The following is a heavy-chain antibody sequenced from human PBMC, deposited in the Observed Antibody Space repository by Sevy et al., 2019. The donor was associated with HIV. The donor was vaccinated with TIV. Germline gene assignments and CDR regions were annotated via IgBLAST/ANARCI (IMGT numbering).Heavy chain of an antibody. D-gene: IGHD3-9*01. CDR3: ARVTGPFGWSDP. CDR2: IYYSGNT. CDR1: GGSITNPDYN. J-gene: IGHJ5*02. Sequence: SETLSLTCSVSGGSITNPDYNWSWIRQPPGKGLEWIGSIYYSGNTYYSPSLKSRVLLSIDTSKNQFSLSVNSVTSADTAVYYCARVTGPFGWSDPWGQGTLVTVSS. V-gene: IGHV4-30-4*01.